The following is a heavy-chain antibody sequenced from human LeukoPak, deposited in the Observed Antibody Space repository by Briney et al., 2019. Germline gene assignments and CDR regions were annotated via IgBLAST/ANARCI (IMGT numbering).Heavy chain of an antibody. CDR1: GFTFDDYA. CDR2: ISRNSGSI. Sequence: GGSLRLSCAASGFTFDDYAMHWVRQAPGKGLEWVSGISRNSGSIGYADSVKGRFTISRDNAKNSLYLQMNSLRAEDTALYYCAKDISSLGELSEGFDYWGQGTLVTVSS. D-gene: IGHD3-16*02. CDR3: AKDISSLGELSEGFDY. J-gene: IGHJ4*02. V-gene: IGHV3-9*01.